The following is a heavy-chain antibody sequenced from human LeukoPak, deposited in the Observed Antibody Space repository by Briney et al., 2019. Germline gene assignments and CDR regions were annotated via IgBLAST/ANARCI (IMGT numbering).Heavy chain of an antibody. D-gene: IGHD3-22*01. V-gene: IGHV3-7*01. CDR3: AKKGYYDGSGYYMYYFDH. Sequence: GGSLRLSCAATGFTLSNYWMSWVRQAPGKGLEWVANIKKDGSEKYYVDSVKGRFTISRDNAKNSLYLQMNSLRVEDTAVYCAKKGYYDGSGYYMYYFDHWGQGTLVTVSS. J-gene: IGHJ4*02. CDR1: GFTLSNYW. CDR2: IKKDGSEK.